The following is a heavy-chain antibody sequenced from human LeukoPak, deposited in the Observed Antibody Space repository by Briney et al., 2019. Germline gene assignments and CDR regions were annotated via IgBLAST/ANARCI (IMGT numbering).Heavy chain of an antibody. CDR2: MNPNSGNT. V-gene: IGHV1-8*01. CDR1: GYTFTSYD. J-gene: IGHJ5*02. D-gene: IGHD3-10*01. CDR3: ARGPFSPSRILWFGELRYNWFDP. Sequence: ASVKVSCKASGYTFTSYDINWVRQATGQGLEWMGWMNPNSGNTGYAQKFQGRVTMTRNTSISTAYMELSSLRSEDTAVYYCARGPFSPSRILWFGELRYNWFDPWGQGTLVTVSS.